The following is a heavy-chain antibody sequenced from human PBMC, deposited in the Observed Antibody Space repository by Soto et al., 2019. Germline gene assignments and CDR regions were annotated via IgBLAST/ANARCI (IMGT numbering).Heavy chain of an antibody. D-gene: IGHD7-27*01. CDR1: GFTFSSCA. CDR3: VKSETGVSGPVDY. CDR2: ISGGGKNT. J-gene: IGHJ4*02. Sequence: HPGGSLRLSCAASGFTFSSCAMSWVRQAPGKGPEWVSGISGGGKNTYYADSMKGRIAISRDNPKNTLYLQMNILRVDDTAVYYCVKSETGVSGPVDYWGRGTLVTVSS. V-gene: IGHV3-23*01.